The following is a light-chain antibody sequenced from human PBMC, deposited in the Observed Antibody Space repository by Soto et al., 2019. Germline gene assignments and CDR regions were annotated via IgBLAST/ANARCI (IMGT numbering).Light chain of an antibody. Sequence: DIQMTQSPSSLSASVGDRVTITCRASQSISSYLNWYQQKPGKAPKLLIYAASSLQRGVPSRFSGSGSGTDFTLTISSLQPEDFATYYCQQSYSTPGTFGQGNKVEIK. CDR3: QQSYSTPGT. V-gene: IGKV1-39*01. CDR1: QSISSY. J-gene: IGKJ1*01. CDR2: AAS.